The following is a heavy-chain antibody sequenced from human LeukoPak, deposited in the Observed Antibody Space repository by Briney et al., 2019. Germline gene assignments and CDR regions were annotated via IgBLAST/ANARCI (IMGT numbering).Heavy chain of an antibody. D-gene: IGHD4-11*01. CDR2: INTNTGNP. V-gene: IGHV7-4-1*02. Sequence: GASVKVSCKASGYTFTTYAINWVRQAPGQGLEWMGWINTNTGNPTFAQGFTGRFVFSLDTSVSTAYLQISSLKAEDTAVYYCARVNTVITIDHWGQGTLVTVSS. J-gene: IGHJ4*02. CDR3: ARVNTVITIDH. CDR1: GYTFTTYA.